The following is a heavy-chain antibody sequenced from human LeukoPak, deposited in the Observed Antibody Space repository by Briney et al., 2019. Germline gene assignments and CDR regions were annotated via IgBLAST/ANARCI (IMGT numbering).Heavy chain of an antibody. V-gene: IGHV3-23*01. Sequence: GGSLRLPCAASGFTFSSYAMSWVRQAPGKGLEWVSAISGSGGSTYYADSVKGRFTISRDNSKNTLYLQMNSLRAEDTAVYYCAKDLLLFGVVNFDYWGQGTLVTVSS. CDR2: ISGSGGST. CDR3: AKDLLLFGVVNFDY. D-gene: IGHD3-3*01. CDR1: GFTFSSYA. J-gene: IGHJ4*02.